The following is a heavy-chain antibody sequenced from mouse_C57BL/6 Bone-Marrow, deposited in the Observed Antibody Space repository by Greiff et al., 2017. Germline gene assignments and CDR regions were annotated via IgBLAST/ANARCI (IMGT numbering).Heavy chain of an antibody. D-gene: IGHD1-2*01. V-gene: IGHV3-6*01. CDR2: ISYDGSN. CDR3: ARGPLRRYFDY. J-gene: IGHJ2*01. CDR1: GYSITSGYY. Sequence: ESGPGLVKPSQSLSLTCSVTGYSITSGYYWNWIRQFPGNKLEWMGYISYDGSNNYNPSLKNRISITRDTSKNQFFLKLNSVTTEDTATYYCARGPLRRYFDYWGQGTTLTVSS.